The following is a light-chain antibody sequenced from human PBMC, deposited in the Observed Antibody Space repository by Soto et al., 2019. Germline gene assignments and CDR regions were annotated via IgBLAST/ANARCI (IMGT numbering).Light chain of an antibody. CDR3: QQSYSSPWT. V-gene: IGKV1-39*01. Sequence: DIQMTQSPSSLSASVGDRVTITCRASQSISSYLNWYQQKPGRAPKVLIYAASSLQSGVSSRVSGSGSGTDFTLTISSLQPEDSATFYCQQSYSSPWTFGQGTTVEIK. J-gene: IGKJ1*01. CDR2: AAS. CDR1: QSISSY.